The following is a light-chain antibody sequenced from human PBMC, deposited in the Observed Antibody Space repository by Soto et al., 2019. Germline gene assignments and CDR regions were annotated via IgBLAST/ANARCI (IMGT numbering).Light chain of an antibody. V-gene: IGLV1-44*01. CDR3: AAWDDSLRGV. CDR2: SND. CDR1: SSNIGSHT. Sequence: QSLLTQPPSASGTPGQRVTISCSGGSSNIGSHTVNWYQQLPGAAPKLLIYSNDQRPSGVPDRFSGSKSGTSASLDIRGLQSEDEADYYCAAWDDSLRGVFGGGTQLTVL. J-gene: IGLJ7*01.